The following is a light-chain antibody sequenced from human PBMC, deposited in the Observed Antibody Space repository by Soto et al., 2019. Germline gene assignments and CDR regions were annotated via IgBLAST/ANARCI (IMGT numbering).Light chain of an antibody. CDR1: QSISSW. J-gene: IGKJ1*01. Sequence: DIQMTQSPSTLSASVGDRVTITCRASQSISSWLAWYQQKPGKAPKLLIYKASSLESGVPSTFSGSGSGTEFTLTISSLQPDDFATYYCQQYNSYWTFGQGTKVVIK. CDR2: KAS. V-gene: IGKV1-5*03. CDR3: QQYNSYWT.